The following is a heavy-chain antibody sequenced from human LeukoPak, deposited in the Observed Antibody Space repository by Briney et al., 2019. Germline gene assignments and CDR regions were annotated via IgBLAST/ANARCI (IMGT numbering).Heavy chain of an antibody. CDR2: IYTSGST. V-gene: IGHV4-4*07. CDR1: GGSISSYY. D-gene: IGHD3-10*01. CDR3: ARVWFGESGYWFDP. Sequence: KASETLSLTCTVSGGSISSYYWSWIRQPAGKGLEWIGRIYTSGSTNYNPSLKSRVTMSVDTSKNQFSLKLSSVTAADTAVYYCARVWFGESGYWFDPWGQGTLVTVSS. J-gene: IGHJ5*02.